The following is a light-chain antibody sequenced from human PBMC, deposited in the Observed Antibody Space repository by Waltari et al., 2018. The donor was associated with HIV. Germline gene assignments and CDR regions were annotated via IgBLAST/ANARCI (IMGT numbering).Light chain of an antibody. CDR1: RTILYSSENRDC. V-gene: IGKV4-1*01. Sequence: DIVMTQSPNSLAVSLGARATIHCRSSRTILYSSENRDCLAWYQQKPGQSPKVLIYWASTRASGVPDRFSGSGSGTNFSLTISALQSDDVALYYGQQYYTPGPTFGGGTKVEIK. J-gene: IGKJ4*01. CDR3: QQYYTPGPT. CDR2: WAS.